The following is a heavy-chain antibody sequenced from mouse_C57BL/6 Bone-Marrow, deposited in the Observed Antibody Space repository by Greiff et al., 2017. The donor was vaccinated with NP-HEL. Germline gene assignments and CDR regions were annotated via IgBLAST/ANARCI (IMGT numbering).Heavy chain of an antibody. J-gene: IGHJ2*01. CDR3: ARSPWGGYLDY. CDR1: GYTFTGYW. D-gene: IGHD4-1*01. V-gene: IGHV1-9*01. CDR2: ILPGSGST. Sequence: VQLQQSGPELVKPGASVKISCKATGYTFTGYWIEWVKQRPGHGLEWIGEILPGSGSTNYNEKFKGKATFTADTSSNTAYMQLSRLTTEDSAIFYRARSPWGGYLDYWGQGTTLTVSS.